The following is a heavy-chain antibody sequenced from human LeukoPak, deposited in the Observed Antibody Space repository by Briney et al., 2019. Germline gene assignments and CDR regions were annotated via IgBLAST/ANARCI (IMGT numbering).Heavy chain of an antibody. D-gene: IGHD4-23*01. CDR3: ASHPRTGGNFDY. CDR1: GFTFSTYA. V-gene: IGHV3-23*01. J-gene: IGHJ4*02. CDR2: ISGNGAGT. Sequence: GGSLRLSCAASGFTFSTYAMSWVRQAPGKGLEWVSVISGNGAGTYYADSVKGRFTISRDNSNDTLYLQMNSLRAEDTALYYCASHPRTGGNFDYWGQGTLVTVSS.